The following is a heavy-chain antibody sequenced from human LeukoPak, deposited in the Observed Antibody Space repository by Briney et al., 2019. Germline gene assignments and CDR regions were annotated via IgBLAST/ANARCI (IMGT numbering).Heavy chain of an antibody. CDR1: GSSISSGYY. V-gene: IGHV4-38-2*02. CDR3: ARGGYSGDY. CDR2: IYTSGST. D-gene: IGHD5-12*01. Sequence: PSETLSLTCTVSGSSISSGYYWGWIRQSPGKGLEWIGRIYTSGSTNYNPSLKSRVTMSVDTSKNQFSLKLSAVTAADTAMYYCARGGYSGDYWGQGTLVTVSS. J-gene: IGHJ4*02.